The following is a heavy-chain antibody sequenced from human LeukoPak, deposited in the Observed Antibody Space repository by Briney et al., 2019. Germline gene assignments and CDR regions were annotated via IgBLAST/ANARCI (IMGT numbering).Heavy chain of an antibody. CDR2: MNPNSGNT. D-gene: IGHD6-19*01. CDR1: GYTFTSYD. Sequence: GASVPVSCTASGYTFTSYDINGVRQAAGQGLEWMGWMNPNSGNTGYAQKFQGRVTMTRNTSKSTAYMELSSLRSEDTAMNYCARRPWLHAFDIWGQGTMVTVSS. CDR3: ARRPWLHAFDI. V-gene: IGHV1-8*01. J-gene: IGHJ3*02.